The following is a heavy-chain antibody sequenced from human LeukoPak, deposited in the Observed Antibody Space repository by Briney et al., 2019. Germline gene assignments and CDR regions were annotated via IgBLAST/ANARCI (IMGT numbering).Heavy chain of an antibody. CDR2: IIPIFGTA. V-gene: IGHV1-69*13. D-gene: IGHD3-10*01. J-gene: IGHJ5*02. CDR1: GGTFSSYA. CDR3: ARDREWFGELLNWFDP. Sequence: SVKVSCKASGGTFSSYAISWVRQAPGQGLEWMGGIIPIFGTANYAQKFQGRVTITADESTSTAYMELSSLRSEDTAVYYCARDREWFGELLNWFDPWGQGTLVTVSS.